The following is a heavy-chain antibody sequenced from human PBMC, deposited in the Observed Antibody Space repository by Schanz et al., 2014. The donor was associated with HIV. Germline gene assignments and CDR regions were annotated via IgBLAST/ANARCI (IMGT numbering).Heavy chain of an antibody. CDR1: GFTFGDYP. CDR3: RGYRFYYGVDF. D-gene: IGHD5-18*01. V-gene: IGHV3-49*05. Sequence: EVQLVESGGGLLKPGRSLRLSCTASGFTFGDYPMSWFRQAPGKGLEWVGFIRSKAYGGTTGYAASVTGRFTISRDDSKNSVYLQMNSLNIEDTAVYYCRGYRFYYGVDFWGQGTTVTVSS. CDR2: IRSKAYGGTT. J-gene: IGHJ6*02.